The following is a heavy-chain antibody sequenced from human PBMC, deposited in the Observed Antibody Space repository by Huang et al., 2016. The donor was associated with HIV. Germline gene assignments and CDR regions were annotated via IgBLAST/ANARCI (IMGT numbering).Heavy chain of an antibody. J-gene: IGHJ4*02. CDR3: TRLSSDGKNYFDH. CDR1: GYSFTSNW. CDR2: IFPSDSDT. V-gene: IGHV5-51*03. D-gene: IGHD1-26*01. Sequence: EVQLVQSGAEVKKPGESLKISCKGTGYSFTSNWMGWVRQMPGKGLELMGMIFPSDSDTRYSPSCQGQVTISADKSITTAYLQWSSLKASDTAMYYCTRLSSDGKNYFDHWGQGSLVTVSS.